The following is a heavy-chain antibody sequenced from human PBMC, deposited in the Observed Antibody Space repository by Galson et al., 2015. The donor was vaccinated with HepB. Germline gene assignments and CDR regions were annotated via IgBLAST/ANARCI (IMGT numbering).Heavy chain of an antibody. CDR1: GFTFSSYA. CDR3: ARDLSSGDSSGRNYYYYGMDV. V-gene: IGHV3-64*01. CDR2: ISSNGGST. D-gene: IGHD3-22*01. J-gene: IGHJ6*02. Sequence: SLRLSCAASGFTFSSYAMHWVRQAPGKGLEYVSAISSNGGSTYYANSVKGRFTISRDNSKNTLYLQMGSLRAEDMAVYYCARDLSSGDSSGRNYYYYGMDVWGQGTTVTVSS.